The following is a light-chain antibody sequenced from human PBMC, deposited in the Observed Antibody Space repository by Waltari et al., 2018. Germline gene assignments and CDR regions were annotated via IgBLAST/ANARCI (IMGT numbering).Light chain of an antibody. V-gene: IGKV3-11*01. CDR2: DTS. J-gene: IGKJ4*01. Sequence: EIVLTQSPATLSLSPGERATLSCRASQSVNWYLAWYQQRPGQAPRLLIYDTSNRATVIPARFSGSGSETDFTLTISSLEPDDSAVYYCQQRRNWPLTFGGGTKVEIK. CDR3: QQRRNWPLT. CDR1: QSVNWY.